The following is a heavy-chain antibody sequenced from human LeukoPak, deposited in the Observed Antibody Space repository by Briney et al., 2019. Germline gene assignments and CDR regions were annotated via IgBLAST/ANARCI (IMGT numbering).Heavy chain of an antibody. J-gene: IGHJ4*02. V-gene: IGHV1-2*02. Sequence: ASVKVSCKASGYTFTGYYMHWVRQAPGQGLEWMVWINPNSGGTNYAQKFQGRVTMTRDTSISTAYMELSRLRSDDTAVYYCARVTWYYYDSSGSSYDYWGQGTLVTVSS. D-gene: IGHD3-22*01. CDR3: ARVTWYYYDSSGSSYDY. CDR1: GYTFTGYY. CDR2: INPNSGGT.